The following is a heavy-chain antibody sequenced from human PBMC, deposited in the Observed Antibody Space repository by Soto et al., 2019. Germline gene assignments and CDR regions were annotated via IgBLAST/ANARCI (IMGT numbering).Heavy chain of an antibody. CDR2: VSPSGTT. Sequence: QVQLQESGPGLVKPSLTLSLTCTVSGDSISVGYYWSWIRQHPGKGQEWIGYVSPSGTTYYNPSLKSRVSISTDTSKNQFSLEVSSVTAADTAVYYCARDRGSYGMDVWGQGTTVTVSS. V-gene: IGHV4-31*03. J-gene: IGHJ6*02. CDR3: ARDRGSYGMDV. CDR1: GDSISVGYY.